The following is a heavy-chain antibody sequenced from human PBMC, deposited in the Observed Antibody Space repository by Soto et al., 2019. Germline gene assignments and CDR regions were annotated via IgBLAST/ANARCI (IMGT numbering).Heavy chain of an antibody. J-gene: IGHJ4*02. CDR2: ISGSGGST. D-gene: IGHD4-17*01. CDR1: GFTFSSYA. V-gene: IGHV3-23*01. Sequence: PGGSLRLSCAASGFTFSSYAMSWVRQAPGKGLEWVSAISGSGGSTYYADSVKGRFTISRDNSKNTLYLQMNSLRAEDTAVYYCAKDRDYGGKGQYFDYWGQGTLVTVSS. CDR3: AKDRDYGGKGQYFDY.